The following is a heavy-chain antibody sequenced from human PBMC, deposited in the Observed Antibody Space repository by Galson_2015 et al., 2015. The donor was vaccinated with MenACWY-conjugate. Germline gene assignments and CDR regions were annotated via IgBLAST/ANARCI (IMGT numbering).Heavy chain of an antibody. Sequence: SVKASCKASGYTFTSYAMHWVRQAPGQRLEWMGWINAGNGNTKYSQKFQGRVTITRDTSASTAYMELSSLRSEDTAVYYCARRGQDDFWSGYYRGFDYWGQGTLVTVSS. CDR3: ARRGQDDFWSGYYRGFDY. D-gene: IGHD3-3*01. V-gene: IGHV1-3*01. CDR1: GYTFTSYA. CDR2: INAGNGNT. J-gene: IGHJ4*02.